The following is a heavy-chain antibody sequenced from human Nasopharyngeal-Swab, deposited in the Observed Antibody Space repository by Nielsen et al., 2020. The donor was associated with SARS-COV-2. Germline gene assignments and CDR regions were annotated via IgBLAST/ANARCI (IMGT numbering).Heavy chain of an antibody. Sequence: ASVKVSCKASGYTFTGYYMHWVRQAPGQGLEWMGRINPNSGGTKYLQKFQGRVTITRDTSASTAYMELSSLRSEDTAVYYCVPVDYGDYRGQGTQVTVSS. D-gene: IGHD4-17*01. CDR1: GYTFTGYY. V-gene: IGHV1-2*06. CDR3: VPVDYGDY. J-gene: IGHJ4*02. CDR2: INPNSGGT.